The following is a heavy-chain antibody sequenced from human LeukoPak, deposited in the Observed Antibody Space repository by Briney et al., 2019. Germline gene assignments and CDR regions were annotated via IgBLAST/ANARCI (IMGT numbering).Heavy chain of an antibody. Sequence: GGSLRLSCVASGFTFDTYTMNWVRQAPGKGLEWISCVGRDGSIHYADSVKGRITISRDNAKNSLFLQMNSLRAEDTAIYYCAGRYYDTTGYAFDIWGQGTMVTVSS. D-gene: IGHD3-22*01. J-gene: IGHJ3*02. CDR3: AGRYYDTTGYAFDI. CDR1: GFTFDTYT. CDR2: VGRDGSI. V-gene: IGHV3-21*01.